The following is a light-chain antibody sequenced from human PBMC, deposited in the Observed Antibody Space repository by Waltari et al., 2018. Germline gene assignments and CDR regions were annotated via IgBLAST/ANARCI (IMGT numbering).Light chain of an antibody. V-gene: IGLV2-14*03. CDR2: NVN. CDR3: SSYSPSTTLGI. J-gene: IGLJ2*01. CDR1: STDVGGYNY. Sequence: QSALTQPASVSGSPGQSITISCTGTSTDVGGYNYVSWYQQHPGQAPKLLIYNVNNRPAGISNRFSGSKSGNTASLTISVLQDEDEADYYCSSYSPSTTLGIFGGGTRLTVL.